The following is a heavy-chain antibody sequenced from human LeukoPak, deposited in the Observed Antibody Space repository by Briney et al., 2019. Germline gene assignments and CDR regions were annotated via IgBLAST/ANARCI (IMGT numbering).Heavy chain of an antibody. CDR1: GYTFTGYY. CDR3: ARVYGMATRSPFDY. D-gene: IGHD5-24*01. V-gene: IGHV1-2*02. Sequence: ASVKVSCKASGYTFTGYYMHWVRQAPGQGLEWMGWINPNSGGTSYAQKFQGRVTMTRDTSISTAYMELSRLRSDDTAVYYCARVYGMATRSPFDYWGQGTLVTVSS. J-gene: IGHJ4*02. CDR2: INPNSGGT.